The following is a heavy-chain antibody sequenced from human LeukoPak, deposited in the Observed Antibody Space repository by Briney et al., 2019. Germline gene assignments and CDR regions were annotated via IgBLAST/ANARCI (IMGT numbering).Heavy chain of an antibody. Sequence: ASVKVSCKASGYTSTSYYMHWVRQAPGQGLEWMGIINPSGGSTSYAQKFQGRVTITADESTSTAYMELSSLRSEDTAVYYCAREYCSGGSCYFSATNWFDPWGQGTLVTVSS. V-gene: IGHV1-46*01. CDR3: AREYCSGGSCYFSATNWFDP. D-gene: IGHD2-15*01. J-gene: IGHJ5*02. CDR1: GYTSTSYY. CDR2: INPSGGST.